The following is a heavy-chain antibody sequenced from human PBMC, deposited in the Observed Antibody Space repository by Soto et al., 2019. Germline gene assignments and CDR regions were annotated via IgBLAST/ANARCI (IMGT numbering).Heavy chain of an antibody. V-gene: IGHV3-30-3*01. Sequence: GGSLRLSCAASGFTFSSYAMHWVRQAPGKGLEWVAVISYDGSNKYYADSVKGRFTISRDNSKNTLYLQMNSLRAEDTAVYYCARDPDVLRYFDWFYFDYWGQGTLVTVSS. J-gene: IGHJ4*02. CDR2: ISYDGSNK. D-gene: IGHD3-9*01. CDR1: GFTFSSYA. CDR3: ARDPDVLRYFDWFYFDY.